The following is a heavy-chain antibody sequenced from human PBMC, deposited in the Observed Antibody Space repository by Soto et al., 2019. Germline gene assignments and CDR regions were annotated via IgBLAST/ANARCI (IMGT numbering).Heavy chain of an antibody. Sequence: QVQLVQSGAEVKKPGASVKVSCKASGYTFTGYYMHWVRQAPGQGLEWMGWINPNRGGTNYAQKLEGRVTMTSDTSISTAYMELSRLSSDGTAVYYCARHLYYDFWSGYPFGYYYGMDVWGQGTTVTVSS. CDR1: GYTFTGYY. V-gene: IGHV1-2*02. J-gene: IGHJ6*02. CDR2: INPNRGGT. CDR3: ARHLYYDFWSGYPFGYYYGMDV. D-gene: IGHD3-3*01.